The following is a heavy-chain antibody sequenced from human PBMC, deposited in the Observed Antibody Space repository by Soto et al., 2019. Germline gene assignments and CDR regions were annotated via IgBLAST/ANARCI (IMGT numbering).Heavy chain of an antibody. CDR1: GGSFNSGDFY. J-gene: IGHJ4*02. V-gene: IGHV4-30-4*01. Sequence: QVQLQASGPRLVKPSQTLSLICTVSGGSFNSGDFYWSWIRQPPGKALEWIGYIYNSGSTYYNPSLESRVTISLDTSKNQFALKLTSVTAADTALYYCASARTGSRHFVTWGQETLVTVSS. CDR2: IYNSGST. CDR3: ASARTGSRHFVT.